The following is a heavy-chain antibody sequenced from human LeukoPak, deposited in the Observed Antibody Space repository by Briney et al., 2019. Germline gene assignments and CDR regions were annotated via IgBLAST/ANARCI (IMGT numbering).Heavy chain of an antibody. CDR1: GFTFSSYA. Sequence: PGGSLRLSCAASGFTFSSYAMHWVRQAPGEGLEYVSAISSNGGSTYYANSVKGRFTISRDNSKNTLYLQMGSLRAEDMAVYYCAKDIWDKADYMDVWGKGTTVTVSS. CDR3: AKDIWDKADYMDV. J-gene: IGHJ6*03. V-gene: IGHV3-64*01. D-gene: IGHD5-18*01. CDR2: ISSNGGST.